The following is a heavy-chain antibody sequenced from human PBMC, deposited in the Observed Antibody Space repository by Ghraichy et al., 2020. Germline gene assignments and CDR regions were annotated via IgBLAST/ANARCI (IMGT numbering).Heavy chain of an antibody. CDR1: GFRFRDYY. J-gene: IGHJ5*02. CDR3: VREGQELGKSGFDL. CDR2: ISRKGRDT. Sequence: GGSLRLSCAASGFRFRDYYMSWIRQAPGKGLEWVSLISRKGRDTNYGDSVRGRFTISRDDARSSLYLQLSSLRLEDTAVYYCVREGQELGKSGFDLWGQGILVTVSS. D-gene: IGHD6-25*01. V-gene: IGHV3-11*06.